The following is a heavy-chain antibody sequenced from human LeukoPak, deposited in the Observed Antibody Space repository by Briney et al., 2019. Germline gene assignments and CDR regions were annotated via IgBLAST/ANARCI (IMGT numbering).Heavy chain of an antibody. CDR1: GGSISSSSYY. Sequence: SETLSLTCTVSGGSISSSSYYWGWIRQPPGKGLEWIGSIYYSGSTYYNPSLKSRVTISVDTSKNQFSLKLSSVTAVDTAVYYCARAHAFGVFDYWGQGTLVTVSS. V-gene: IGHV4-39*07. J-gene: IGHJ4*02. D-gene: IGHD3-3*01. CDR3: ARAHAFGVFDY. CDR2: IYYSGST.